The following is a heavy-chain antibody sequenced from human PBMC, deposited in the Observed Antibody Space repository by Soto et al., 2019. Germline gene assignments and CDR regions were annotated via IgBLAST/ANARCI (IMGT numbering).Heavy chain of an antibody. CDR1: GFTFSYYE. CDR2: ITSSGDRA. J-gene: IGHJ4*02. CDR3: ARDIFDN. Sequence: EVQLVESGGGLVQPGGSLRLSCAASGFTFSYYEMNWVRQAPGKGLEWISYITSSGDRAKYADSVKGRFTISRDNAKNSLYLQMTILSADDTGLYYCARDIFDNWGQGILVTVSS. V-gene: IGHV3-48*03.